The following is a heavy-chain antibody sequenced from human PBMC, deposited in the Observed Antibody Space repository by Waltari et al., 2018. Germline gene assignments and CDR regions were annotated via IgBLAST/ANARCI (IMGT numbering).Heavy chain of an antibody. CDR1: GGSISSSSYY. CDR3: AREGDGYNYVDY. D-gene: IGHD5-12*01. Sequence: LQLQESGPGLVKPSETLSLTCTVSGGSISSSSYYWGWIRQPPGKGLEWVANIKQDGSEKYYVDSVKGRFTISRDNAKNSLYLQMNSLRAEDTAVYYCAREGDGYNYVDYWGQGTLVTVSS. J-gene: IGHJ4*02. V-gene: IGHV3-7*01. CDR2: IKQDGSEK.